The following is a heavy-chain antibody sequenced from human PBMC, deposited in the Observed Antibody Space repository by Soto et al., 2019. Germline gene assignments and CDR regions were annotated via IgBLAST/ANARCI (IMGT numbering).Heavy chain of an antibody. D-gene: IGHD6-6*01. CDR1: GGTFSSYS. J-gene: IGHJ4*02. CDR2: IIPIFGTA. V-gene: IGHV1-69*13. CDR3: AIEYSSSPPYYPIGY. Sequence: GASVKVSCKASGGTFSSYSISWVRQAPGQGLEWMGGIIPIFGTANYAQKFQGRVTITADESTSTAYMELSSLGSEDTAVYYCAIEYSSSPPYYPIGYWGQGTLVTVSS.